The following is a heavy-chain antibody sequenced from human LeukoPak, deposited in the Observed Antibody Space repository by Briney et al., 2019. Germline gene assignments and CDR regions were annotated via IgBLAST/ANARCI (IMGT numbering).Heavy chain of an antibody. CDR3: ARGSSGWYVY. Sequence: GASVKVSCKASGYTFGTHWMHWVRQAPGQGLEWMGIINPSGDFRSYAQKFQGRITVTRDMSTRTVYMGLSDLRPEDTAVYYCARGSSGWYVYWGQGTLVTVSS. CDR1: GYTFGTHW. CDR2: INPSGDFR. J-gene: IGHJ4*02. D-gene: IGHD6-19*01. V-gene: IGHV1-46*01.